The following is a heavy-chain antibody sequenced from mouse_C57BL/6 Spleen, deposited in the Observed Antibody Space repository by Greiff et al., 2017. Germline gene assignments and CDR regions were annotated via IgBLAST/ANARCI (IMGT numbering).Heavy chain of an antibody. CDR2: SRNKANDYTT. V-gene: IGHV7-1*01. CDR1: GFTFSDFY. D-gene: IGHD2-3*01. Sequence: EVKVVESGGGLVQSGRSLRLSCATSGFTFSDFYMEWVRQAPGKGLEWIAASRNKANDYTTEYSASVKGRFIVSRDTSQSILYLQLNALRAEDTAIYYCARDGRWLPFAYWGQGTLVTVSA. J-gene: IGHJ3*01. CDR3: ARDGRWLPFAY.